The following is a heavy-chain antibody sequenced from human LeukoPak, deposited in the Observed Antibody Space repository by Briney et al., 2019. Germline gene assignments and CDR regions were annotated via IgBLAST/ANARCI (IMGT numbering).Heavy chain of an antibody. J-gene: IGHJ6*02. CDR2: INPNSGDT. D-gene: IGHD3-9*01. V-gene: IGHV1-2*02. CDR1: RYTLIVTH. CDR3: ARDLVLTGVAPIRRGMAV. Sequence: ASVKVTCYASRYTLIVTHMPWVRHAPGQGLEWMGWINPNSGDTNYAQKFQGRVTMTRGTSISTAYMELSRLRSDDTAVYYCARDLVLTGVAPIRRGMAVSGRGTTVTVSS.